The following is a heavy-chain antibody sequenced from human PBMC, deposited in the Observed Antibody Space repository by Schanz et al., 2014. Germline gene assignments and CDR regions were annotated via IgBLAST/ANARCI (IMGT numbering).Heavy chain of an antibody. CDR3: ASPSGYSDYGTYFDF. Sequence: EGQLAESGGGLVQPGGSLRLSCAVSGFTVSSNHMSWVRQAPGKGLEWVSAISGSGGSTYYADSVKGRFTMSRDNSRNTLYLQMNSLRTEDTAVYYCASPSGYSDYGTYFDFWGQGTLVTVSS. V-gene: IGHV3-66*02. CDR2: ISGSGGST. J-gene: IGHJ4*02. CDR1: GFTVSSNH. D-gene: IGHD5-12*01.